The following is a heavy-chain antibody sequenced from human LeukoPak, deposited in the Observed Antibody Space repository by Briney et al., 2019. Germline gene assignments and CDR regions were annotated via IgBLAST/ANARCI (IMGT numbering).Heavy chain of an antibody. D-gene: IGHD2-2*01. J-gene: IGHJ4*02. V-gene: IGHV3-21*01. CDR2: ISSSSSYI. CDR3: ARDPRVVPAASFDY. CDR1: GFTFSSYS. Sequence: PGGSLRLSCAASGFTFSSYSMNWVRQAPGKGLEWVSSISSSSSYIYYADSVKGRFTISRDNAKNSLYLQMNSLRAEDTAVYYCARDPRVVPAASFDYWGQGTLVTVSS.